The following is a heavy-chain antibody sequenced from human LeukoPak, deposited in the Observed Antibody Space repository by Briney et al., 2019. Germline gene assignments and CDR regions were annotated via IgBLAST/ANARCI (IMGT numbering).Heavy chain of an antibody. CDR3: AREINYYDSSGYIWGATRFDP. CDR1: GGTFRSYA. CDR2: IIPIFGTT. Sequence: SVKVSCKTSGGTFRSYAISWVRQAPGQGLEWKGGIIPIFGTTNYAQKFQGRVTITTDESTSTAYMELSSLRSEDTAVYYCAREINYYDSSGYIWGATRFDPWGQGTLVTVSS. J-gene: IGHJ5*02. V-gene: IGHV1-69*05. D-gene: IGHD3-22*01.